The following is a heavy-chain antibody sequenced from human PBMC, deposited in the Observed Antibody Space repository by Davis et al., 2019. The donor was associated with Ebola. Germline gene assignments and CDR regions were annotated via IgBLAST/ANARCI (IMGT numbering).Heavy chain of an antibody. CDR3: ARGWSSWYNWFDP. J-gene: IGHJ5*02. Sequence: AASVKVSCKASGGTFSSYAISWVRQAPGQGLEWMGRIIPILGIANYAQKFQGRVTITADKSTSTAYMELSSLRSEDTAVYYCARGWSSWYNWFDPWGQGTLVTVSS. CDR2: IIPILGIA. CDR1: GGTFSSYA. V-gene: IGHV1-69*04. D-gene: IGHD6-13*01.